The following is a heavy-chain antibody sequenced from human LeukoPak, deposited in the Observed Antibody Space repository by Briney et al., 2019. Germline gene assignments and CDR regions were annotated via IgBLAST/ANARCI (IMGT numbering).Heavy chain of an antibody. D-gene: IGHD2-2*02. CDR1: GFTFSSYS. CDR2: ISSSSSYI. V-gene: IGHV3-21*01. CDR3: ASLYVGHYYYYYYMDV. J-gene: IGHJ6*03. Sequence: GGSLRLSCAASGFTFSSYSMNWVRQAPGKGLEWVSSISSSSSYIYYADSVKGRFTISRDNAKNSLYLQMNSLRAEDTAVYYCASLYVGHYYYYYYMDVWGKGTTVTVSS.